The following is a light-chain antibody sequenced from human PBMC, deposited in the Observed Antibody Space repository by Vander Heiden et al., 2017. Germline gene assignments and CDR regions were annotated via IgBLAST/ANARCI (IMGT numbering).Light chain of an antibody. CDR2: LGS. CDR3: RQPLQTPRT. J-gene: IGKJ1*01. CDR1: QSLLHSNGYNY. V-gene: IGKV2-28*01. Sequence: DIVMSQSPLSLPVTPGEPASISCRSSQSLLHSNGYNYLDWYLQKPVQSPQLLIYLGSNRASGVPDRFSGSGSGTDFTLKISRVEAEDVGVYYCRQPLQTPRTFGQRTKVEIK.